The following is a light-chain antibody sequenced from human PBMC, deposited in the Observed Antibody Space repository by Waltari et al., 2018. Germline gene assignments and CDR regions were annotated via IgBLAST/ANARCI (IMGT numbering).Light chain of an antibody. CDR2: KAS. V-gene: IGKV1-6*01. Sequence: IHITQSPSSLSASLGVTVTITCQASQGIRNNLAWYQQKPGKVPKLLIYKASTLQSGVPSRFSGSGSGTDFTLTISSLQPGDFATYYCQHGYETPFTFGPGTKLDIK. CDR3: QHGYETPFT. CDR1: QGIRNN. J-gene: IGKJ3*01.